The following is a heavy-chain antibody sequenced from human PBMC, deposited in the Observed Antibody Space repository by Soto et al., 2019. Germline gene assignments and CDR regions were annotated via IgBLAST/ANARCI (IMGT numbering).Heavy chain of an antibody. D-gene: IGHD1-26*01. V-gene: IGHV3-33*01. CDR2: IWYDGSNK. Sequence: QVQLVESGGGVVQPGRSLRLSCAASGFTFSSYGMLWVRQAPGKGLEWVAVIWYDGSNKYYADSVKGRFTISRDKSKNTLYLQMNSLRAEDTAVYYCARTDSGNYLGWFDPWGQGTLVTVSS. CDR1: GFTFSSYG. J-gene: IGHJ5*02. CDR3: ARTDSGNYLGWFDP.